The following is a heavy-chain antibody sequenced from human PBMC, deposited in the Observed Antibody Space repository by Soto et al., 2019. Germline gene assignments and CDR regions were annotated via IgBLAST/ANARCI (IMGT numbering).Heavy chain of an antibody. V-gene: IGHV1-18*01. Sequence: QVQLVQSGAEVKKPGASVKVSCEASGYTFDSYGISWVRQAPGLGLEWMGWISPYDGDTNYAPHLRGRATLTTDASTNTVYMELRSLRSDDTAIYYCARDCYSCVNSGHSYSGTDTCDILGQWTMFTVSS. CDR2: ISPYDGDT. J-gene: IGHJ3*02. CDR1: GYTFDSYG. CDR3: ARDCYSCVNSGHSYSGTDTCDI. D-gene: IGHD3-22*01.